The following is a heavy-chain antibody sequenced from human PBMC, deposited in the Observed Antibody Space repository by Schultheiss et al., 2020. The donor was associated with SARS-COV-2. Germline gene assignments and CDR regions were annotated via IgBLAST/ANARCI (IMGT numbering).Heavy chain of an antibody. D-gene: IGHD6-19*01. CDR3: ARDRDSSAWYWSGLDV. V-gene: IGHV4-34*01. CDR2: IYYRGNT. Sequence: SETLSLTCAVYGGSFSGSYWSWIRQPPGKGLEWIGYIYYRGNTNYNPSLKSRVTISVDTSKNQFSLKLSSVTAADTAVYYCARDRDSSAWYWSGLDVWGQGTTVTVSS. CDR1: GGSFSGSY. J-gene: IGHJ6*02.